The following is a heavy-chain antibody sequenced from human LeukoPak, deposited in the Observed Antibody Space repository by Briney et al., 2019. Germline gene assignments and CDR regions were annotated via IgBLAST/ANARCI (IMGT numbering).Heavy chain of an antibody. D-gene: IGHD3-10*01. Sequence: GASLETSLNGFCTRLNNYWFSWGREMPGKGVEWMGRIDPSDSYINYSPSFQGHVTISADKSNSTAYLQWSSLKASDTAMYYCARRKYYYGSGSYSTRFDIWGQGTMVTVSS. V-gene: IGHV5-10-1*01. CDR3: ARRKYYYGSGSYSTRFDI. CDR1: CTRLNNYW. CDR2: IDPSDSYI. J-gene: IGHJ3*02.